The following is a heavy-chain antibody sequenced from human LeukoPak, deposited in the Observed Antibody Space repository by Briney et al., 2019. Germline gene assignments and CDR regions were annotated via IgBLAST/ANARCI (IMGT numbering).Heavy chain of an antibody. CDR2: IKQDGSAI. Sequence: GGSLRLSCAASGFTLSSYWMSWVRQAPGKGLEWVANIKQDGSAIYYVDPVKGRFTISRDNAKNSLYLQMNSLRAEDTAVYYCVSFYETYWGRGTLVTVSS. J-gene: IGHJ4*02. CDR3: VSFYETY. CDR1: GFTLSSYW. D-gene: IGHD2/OR15-2a*01. V-gene: IGHV3-7*01.